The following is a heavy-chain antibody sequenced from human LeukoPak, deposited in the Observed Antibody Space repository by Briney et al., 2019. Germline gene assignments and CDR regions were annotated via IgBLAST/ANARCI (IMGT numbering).Heavy chain of an antibody. CDR2: ISSSSSYT. CDR1: GFTFSDYY. CDR3: ARVGTYGSSWYWFDP. Sequence: GGSLRLSCAASGFTFSDYYMSWIRQAPGKGLEWVSYISSSSSYTNYADSVKGRFTISRDNAKNSLYLQMNSLRAEDTAVYYCARVGTYGSSWYWFDPWGQGTLVTVSS. D-gene: IGHD6-13*01. V-gene: IGHV3-11*05. J-gene: IGHJ5*02.